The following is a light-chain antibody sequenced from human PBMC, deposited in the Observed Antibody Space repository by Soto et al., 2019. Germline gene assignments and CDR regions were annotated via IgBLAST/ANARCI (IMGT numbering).Light chain of an antibody. V-gene: IGLV2-8*01. CDR1: SSDVGGYNY. CDR2: EVS. CDR3: SSYAVNNNLGV. J-gene: IGLJ2*01. Sequence: QSALTQPPSASGSPGQSVTISCTGTSSDVGGYNYVSWYQQYPGKAPKLMIYEVSKRPSGVPDRFSGSKSGNTASLTVSGLQAEDEADYYCSSYAVNNNLGVFCGGTKLTVL.